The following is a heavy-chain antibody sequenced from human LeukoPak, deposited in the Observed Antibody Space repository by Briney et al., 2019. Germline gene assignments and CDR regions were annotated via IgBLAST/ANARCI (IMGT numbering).Heavy chain of an antibody. CDR1: GYTFTGYY. V-gene: IGHV1-18*04. CDR2: ISAYNGNT. CDR3: ARSRVRAFIVVVPAAYDY. Sequence: ASVKVSCKASGYTFTGYYMHWVRQAPGQGLEWMGWISAYNGNTNYAQKLQGRVTMTTDTSTSTAYMELRSLRSDDTAVYYCARSRVRAFIVVVPAAYDYWGQGTLVTVSS. D-gene: IGHD2-2*01. J-gene: IGHJ4*02.